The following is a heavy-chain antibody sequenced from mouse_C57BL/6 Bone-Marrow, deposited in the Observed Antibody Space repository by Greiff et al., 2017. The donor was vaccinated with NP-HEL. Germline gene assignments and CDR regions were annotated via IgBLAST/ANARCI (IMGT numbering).Heavy chain of an antibody. CDR3: VREGTYYVYTYYSDD. Sequence: ESGPGLVKPSQSLSLTCSVTGYSITSGYYWNWIRQFPGNKLEWMGYISYDGSNNYNPSLKNRISITRDTSKNQFFLKFNSVTTEDTATNYSVREGTYYVYTYYSDDWGQGTTLTVSS. CDR2: ISYDGSN. D-gene: IGHD1-1*01. J-gene: IGHJ2*01. CDR1: GYSITSGYY. V-gene: IGHV3-6*01.